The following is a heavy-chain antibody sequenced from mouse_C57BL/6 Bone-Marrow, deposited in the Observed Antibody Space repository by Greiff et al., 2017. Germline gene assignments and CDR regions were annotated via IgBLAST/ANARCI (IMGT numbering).Heavy chain of an antibody. CDR1: GYTFTSYW. J-gene: IGHJ3*01. Sequence: QVQLQQPGAELVKPGASVKLSCKASGYTFTSYWMHWVKQRPGQGLEWIGMIHPNSGSTNYNEKFKSKATLTVDKSSSTAYMQLSSLTSEDSAVYYCAREGYSNYFPWFADWGQGTLVTGSA. CDR3: AREGYSNYFPWFAD. CDR2: IHPNSGST. D-gene: IGHD2-5*01. V-gene: IGHV1-64*01.